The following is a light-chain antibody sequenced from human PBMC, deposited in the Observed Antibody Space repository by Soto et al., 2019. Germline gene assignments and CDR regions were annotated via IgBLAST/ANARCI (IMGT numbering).Light chain of an antibody. CDR3: QPYKTYFWLT. J-gene: IGKJ4*02. Sequence: DIQMTQSPSTLSASVGDRVTIACRASQTISSWVDWYQQKPGKPPRLLTDKTSSLESGVPSRFSGSGFGTEVTVTFSGLQGDYFACCCCQPYKTYFWLTVGGGTKVDIK. CDR2: KTS. V-gene: IGKV1-5*03. CDR1: QTISSW.